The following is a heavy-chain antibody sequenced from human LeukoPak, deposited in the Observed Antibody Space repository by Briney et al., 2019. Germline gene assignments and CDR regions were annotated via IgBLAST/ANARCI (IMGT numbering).Heavy chain of an antibody. V-gene: IGHV3-48*01. CDR2: ISSSSETI. Sequence: GGSLRLSCAASGFTFNIYSMNWVRQAPGKGLEWVSYISSSSETIYYADSMKGRFTISRDNAKNSLYLQMSSLRAEDTAVYYCARDGTPNYRSGWVYMDVWGKGTTVTISS. D-gene: IGHD6-25*01. CDR3: ARDGTPNYRSGWVYMDV. CDR1: GFTFNIYS. J-gene: IGHJ6*03.